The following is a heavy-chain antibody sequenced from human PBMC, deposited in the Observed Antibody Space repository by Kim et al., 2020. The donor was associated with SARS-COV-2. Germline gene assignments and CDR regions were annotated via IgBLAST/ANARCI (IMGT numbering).Heavy chain of an antibody. D-gene: IGHD3-10*01. CDR3: ARAGGSGSYYLFDY. Sequence: TPPLKRRVTISVDTSKNQFSLKLSSVTAADTAVYYCARAGGSGSYYLFDYWGQGTLVTVSS. J-gene: IGHJ4*02. V-gene: IGHV4-59*01.